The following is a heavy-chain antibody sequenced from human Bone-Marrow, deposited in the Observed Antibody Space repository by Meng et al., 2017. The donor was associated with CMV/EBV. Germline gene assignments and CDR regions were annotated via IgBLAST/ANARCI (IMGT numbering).Heavy chain of an antibody. CDR1: GYTFTGYY. CDR2: INPNSGGT. J-gene: IGHJ6*02. D-gene: IGHD1-7*01. Sequence: ASVKVSCKASGYTFTGYYMHWVRQAPGQGLEWMGWINPNSGGTNYAQKFQGRVTMTRDTSISTAYMELSRLRSDDTAVYYCARDTGLELRWDYYGMDVWGQGTTVTVSS. V-gene: IGHV1-2*02. CDR3: ARDTGLELRWDYYGMDV.